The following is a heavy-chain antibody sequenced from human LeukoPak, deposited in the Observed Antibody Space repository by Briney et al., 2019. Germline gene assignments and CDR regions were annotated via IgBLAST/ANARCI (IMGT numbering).Heavy chain of an antibody. J-gene: IGHJ4*02. Sequence: SETLPLTCAVYGGSFSGYYWSWIRQPPGKGLEWIGEINHSGSTNYNPSLKSRVTISVDTSKNQFSLKLSSVTAADTAVYYCARGKVVAATHLDYWGQGTLVTVSS. CDR1: GGSFSGYY. D-gene: IGHD2-15*01. CDR2: INHSGST. CDR3: ARGKVVAATHLDY. V-gene: IGHV4-34*01.